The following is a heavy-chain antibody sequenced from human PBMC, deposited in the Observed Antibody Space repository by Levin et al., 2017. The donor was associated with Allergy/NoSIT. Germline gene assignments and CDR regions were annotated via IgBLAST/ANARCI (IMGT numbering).Heavy chain of an antibody. CDR1: GFIFSMFD. Sequence: GGSLRLSCAPSGFIFSMFDFHWVRQIRGRRLEWVSSIGTDGDRYYADSVQGRFVISRDDGQNPVSLQMTHLEVEDTGVFYCARENWGVGRQNRYGWYELDYWGQGILVTVSS. CDR2: IGTDGDR. CDR3: ARENWGVGRQNRYGWYELDY. D-gene: IGHD6-19*01. J-gene: IGHJ4*02. V-gene: IGHV3-13*01.